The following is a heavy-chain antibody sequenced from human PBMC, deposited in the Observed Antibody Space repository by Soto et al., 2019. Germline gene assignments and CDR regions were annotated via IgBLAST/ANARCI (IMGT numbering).Heavy chain of an antibody. J-gene: IGHJ4*02. CDR1: GFTFSSYG. CDR3: ARDLDQYSYGKKPFDY. Sequence: PGGSLRLSCAASGFTFSSYGMHWVRQAPGKGLEWVAVIWYDGSNKYYADSVKGRFTISRDNSKNTLYLQMNSLRAEDTAVYYCARDLDQYSYGKKPFDYWGQGTLVTVSS. D-gene: IGHD5-18*01. V-gene: IGHV3-33*01. CDR2: IWYDGSNK.